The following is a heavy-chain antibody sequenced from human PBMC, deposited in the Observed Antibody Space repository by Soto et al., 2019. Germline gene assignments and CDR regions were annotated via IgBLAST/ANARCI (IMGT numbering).Heavy chain of an antibody. V-gene: IGHV3-7*05. Sequence: PGGSLRLSCAASGFTFSSFWMTWVRQAPGKGLQWVANIKQDGSEKYYVDSVKGRFTISRDNAKNSLYLQMNSLRAEDTAVYYCASGSTRSSSLSHWFYPWGQGTQVTVSS. J-gene: IGHJ5*02. CDR3: ASGSTRSSSLSHWFYP. CDR2: IKQDGSEK. D-gene: IGHD6-19*01. CDR1: GFTFSSFW.